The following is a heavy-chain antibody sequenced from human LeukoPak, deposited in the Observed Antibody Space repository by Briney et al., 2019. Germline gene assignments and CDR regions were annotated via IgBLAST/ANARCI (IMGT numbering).Heavy chain of an antibody. D-gene: IGHD3-22*01. CDR3: ARLRYDSSGYRSSSYYFDY. V-gene: IGHV4-59*01. Sequence: PSETLSLTCTVSGGSISSYYWNWIRQPPGKGLEWIGYIYYSGSTNYNPSLKSRVTISVDTSKNQFSLKLSAVTAADTAVYYCARLRYDSSGYRSSSYYFDYWGQGTLVTVSS. CDR1: GGSISSYY. CDR2: IYYSGST. J-gene: IGHJ4*02.